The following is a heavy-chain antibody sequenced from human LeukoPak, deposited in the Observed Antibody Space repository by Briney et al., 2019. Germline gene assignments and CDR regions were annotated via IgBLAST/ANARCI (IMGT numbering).Heavy chain of an antibody. CDR3: ARNRYCSGGSCYLPAFDI. D-gene: IGHD2-15*01. CDR1: GGSISSYY. J-gene: IGHJ3*02. CDR2: IYYSGST. Sequence: SETLSLTCTVSGGSISSYYWGWIRQPPGKGLEWIGSIYYSGSTYYNPSLKSRVTISVDTSKNQFSLKLSSVTAADTAVYYCARNRYCSGGSCYLPAFDIWGQGTMVTVSS. V-gene: IGHV4-39*07.